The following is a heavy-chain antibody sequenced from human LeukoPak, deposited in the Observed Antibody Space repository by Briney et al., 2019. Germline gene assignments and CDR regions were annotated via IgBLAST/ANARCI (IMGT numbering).Heavy chain of an antibody. V-gene: IGHV3-48*04. CDR2: ISSSSSTI. Sequence: GSLRLSCAASGFTFSSYSMNWVRRAPGKGLEWVSYISSSSSTIYYADSVKGRFTISRDNAKNSLYLQMNSLRAEDTAVYYCARVGLDDAFDIWGQGTMVTVSS. CDR1: GFTFSSYS. CDR3: ARVGLDDAFDI. J-gene: IGHJ3*02. D-gene: IGHD3-16*01.